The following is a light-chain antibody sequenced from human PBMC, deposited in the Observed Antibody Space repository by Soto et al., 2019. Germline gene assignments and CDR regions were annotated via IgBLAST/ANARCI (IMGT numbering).Light chain of an antibody. CDR2: GAS. CDR3: QQYGSSPWT. CDR1: QSVSSSY. V-gene: IGKV3-20*01. Sequence: NVFSQSPCTLSLYPGERATLSCRASQSVSSSYLAWYQQKPGQAPRLLIYGASSRATGIPDRFSGSGSGTDFTLTISRLEPEDFAVYYCQQYGSSPWTFGQGTKVDIK. J-gene: IGKJ1*01.